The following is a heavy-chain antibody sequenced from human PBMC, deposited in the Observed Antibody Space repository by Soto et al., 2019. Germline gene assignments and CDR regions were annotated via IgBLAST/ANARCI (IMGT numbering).Heavy chain of an antibody. D-gene: IGHD3-22*01. CDR3: ARAPLHYYDSSGYLDY. J-gene: IGHJ4*02. CDR2: ISAYNGNT. Sequence: ASVKVSCKASGYTFTSYGISWVRQAPGQGLEWMGWISAYNGNTNYAQKLQGRVTMTTDTSTSTAYMELRSLRSDDTAVYYCARAPLHYYDSSGYLDYWGQGSLVTVSS. V-gene: IGHV1-18*01. CDR1: GYTFTSYG.